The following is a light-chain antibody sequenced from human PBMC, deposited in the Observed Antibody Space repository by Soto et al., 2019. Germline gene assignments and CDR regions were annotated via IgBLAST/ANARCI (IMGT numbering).Light chain of an antibody. CDR3: QQYNTFPPYT. V-gene: IGKV1-5*03. CDR1: QSVTNW. J-gene: IGKJ2*01. Sequence: DIQLTQSPSTLSASVGDSVTITCRASQSVTNWLAWYQQQQGKAPKLLLYKASNLERGVPSSFSGSGSETEFTLTISSLQPDDFATYYCQQYNTFPPYTFGQGTKLEIK. CDR2: KAS.